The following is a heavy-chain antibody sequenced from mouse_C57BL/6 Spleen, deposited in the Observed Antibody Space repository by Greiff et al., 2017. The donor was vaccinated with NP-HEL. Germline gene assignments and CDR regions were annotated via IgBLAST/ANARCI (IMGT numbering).Heavy chain of an antibody. V-gene: IGHV1-52*01. CDR3: ARALITTVVADY. Sequence: QVQLQQPGAELVRPGSSVKLSCKASGYTFTGYWMHWVKQRPMQGLEWIGNIDPSDSETHYNQKFKDKATLTVDKSSSTAYMQLSSLTSEDSAVYYCARALITTVVADYWGQGTTLTVSS. CDR1: GYTFTGYW. CDR2: IDPSDSET. J-gene: IGHJ2*01. D-gene: IGHD1-1*01.